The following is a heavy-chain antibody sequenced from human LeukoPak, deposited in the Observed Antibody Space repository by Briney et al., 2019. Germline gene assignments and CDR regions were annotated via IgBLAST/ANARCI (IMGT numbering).Heavy chain of an antibody. CDR2: LYSDGNT. D-gene: IGHD1-14*01. V-gene: IGHV3-53*01. CDR3: ARGVEPLAANTLAY. Sequence: GGPLRLSCAASGFTFSSYGMKWARQAPGKGLEWVSVLYSDGNTKYADSVQGRFTISRDNSKNTLYLEMNSLSPDDTAVYYCARGVEPLAANTLAYWGQGTLVTVSS. J-gene: IGHJ4*02. CDR1: GFTFSSYG.